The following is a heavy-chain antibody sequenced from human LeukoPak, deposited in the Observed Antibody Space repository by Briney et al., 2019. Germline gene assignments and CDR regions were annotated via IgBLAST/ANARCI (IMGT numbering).Heavy chain of an antibody. Sequence: GGSLRLSCAGSGFTFSTYWMHWVRQAPRKGLVWVSRSKSDGSSTSHTDSVKGRFTISRDNAKNTLYLQMNSLRAEDTAVYYCARGTGYSVVDYWGQGTLVTVSS. CDR1: GFTFSTYW. V-gene: IGHV3-74*01. J-gene: IGHJ4*02. CDR3: ARGTGYSVVDY. D-gene: IGHD5-18*01. CDR2: SKSDGSST.